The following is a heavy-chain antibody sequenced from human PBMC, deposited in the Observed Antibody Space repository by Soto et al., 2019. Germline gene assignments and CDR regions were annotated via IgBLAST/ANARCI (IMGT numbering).Heavy chain of an antibody. V-gene: IGHV3-23*01. CDR2: ISGSGGST. D-gene: IGHD1-26*01. J-gene: IGHJ4*02. CDR3: AKDPEWELPKYYFDY. CDR1: GFTFRDYA. Sequence: GGSLRLSCAASGFTFRDYAMNWVRQAPGKGLEWVSSISGSGGSTYYADSVKGRFTISRDNSKNTLYLQMNSLRAEDTAVYYCAKDPEWELPKYYFDYWGQGTLVTVSS.